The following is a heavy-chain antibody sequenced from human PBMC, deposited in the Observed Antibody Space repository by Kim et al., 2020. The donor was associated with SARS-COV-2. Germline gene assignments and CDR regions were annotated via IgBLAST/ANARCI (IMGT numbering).Heavy chain of an antibody. J-gene: IGHJ5*02. V-gene: IGHV4-30-4*08. CDR3: ARVIRLDWNYVGDWFDP. CDR1: GGSISSGDYY. Sequence: SETLSLTCTVSGGSISSGDYYWSWIRQPPGKGLEWIGYIYYSGSTYYNPSLKSRVTISVDTSKNQFSLKLSSVTAADTAVYYCARVIRLDWNYVGDWFDPWGEGTLVTVSS. D-gene: IGHD1-7*01. CDR2: IYYSGST.